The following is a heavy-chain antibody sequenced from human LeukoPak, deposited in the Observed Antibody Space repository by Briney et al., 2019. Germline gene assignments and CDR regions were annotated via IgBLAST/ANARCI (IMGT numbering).Heavy chain of an antibody. V-gene: IGHV3-48*02. CDR3: VRDILEGFFDS. J-gene: IGHJ4*02. Sequence: GGSLSLSCAASGFTFSTYNLNWVRKAPGKGLERVWYMSSSSSVIYYSDSVKGRFTISRDNAKNSLYLQMNSLRDEDTAVYYWVRDILEGFFDSWGQGTLVTVSS. CDR2: MSSSSSVI. D-gene: IGHD1-1*01. CDR1: GFTFSTYN.